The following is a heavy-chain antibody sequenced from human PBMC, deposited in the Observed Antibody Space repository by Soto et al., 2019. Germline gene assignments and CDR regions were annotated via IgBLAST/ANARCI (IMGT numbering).Heavy chain of an antibody. Sequence: QVQLQESGPGLVKPSETLSLTCTVSGDFISSHYWSWIRQPPGKGLEWIGYVYYDGKTDSSPSLKSRVTISLDTSKNQISLSLTSVTAADTAVYYSPRPKCIAPAVWYFDLWGRGTLVTVSS. CDR1: GDFISSHY. CDR2: VYYDGKT. V-gene: IGHV4-59*08. CDR3: PRPKCIAPAVWYFDL. D-gene: IGHD2-8*01. J-gene: IGHJ2*01.